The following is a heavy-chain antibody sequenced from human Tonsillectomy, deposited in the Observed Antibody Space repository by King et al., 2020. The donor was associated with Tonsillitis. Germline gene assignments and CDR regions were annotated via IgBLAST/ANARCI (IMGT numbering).Heavy chain of an antibody. J-gene: IGHJ4*02. V-gene: IGHV3-72*01. CDR3: VRVGPCETFSLAN. D-gene: IGHD3-16*01. Sequence: VQLVESGGGLVQPGGSLRLSCAASGFTFSDHYMDWVRQAPGKGLEWVGRIRKKDDSYTTEYGASVKGRLTISRDDSKNSLYLQMNSLKSEDTALYFCVRVGPCETFSLANWRQGPLVTVSS. CDR1: GFTFSDHY. CDR2: IRKKDDSYTT.